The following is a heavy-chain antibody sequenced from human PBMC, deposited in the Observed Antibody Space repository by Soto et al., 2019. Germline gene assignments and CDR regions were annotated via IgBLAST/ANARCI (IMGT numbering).Heavy chain of an antibody. CDR2: INPNSGGT. CDR1: GYTFTGYY. Sequence: ASVKVSCKASGYTFTGYYMHWVRQAPGQGLEWMGWINPNSGGTNYAQKFQGWVTMTRDTSISTAYMELSRLRSDDTAVYYCARVFSPYSCSSISGSTPQNWFAPWGQGTLVTVSS. CDR3: ARVFSPYSCSSISGSTPQNWFAP. D-gene: IGHD6-6*01. V-gene: IGHV1-2*04. J-gene: IGHJ5*02.